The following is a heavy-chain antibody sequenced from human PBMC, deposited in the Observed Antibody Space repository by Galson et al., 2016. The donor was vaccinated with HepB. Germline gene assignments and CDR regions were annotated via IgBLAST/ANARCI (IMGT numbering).Heavy chain of an antibody. D-gene: IGHD4-17*01. J-gene: IGHJ6*04. CDR3: GRDYPTMTDRYPYHVDV. V-gene: IGHV3-23*01. Sequence: SLRLSCAASGFTLSSSAMTWVCQAPGRGLERVSAITETGSFAYYADSVRGRFTLSRDTSKNTVYLQMNYLRADDTALYYCGRDYPTMTDRYPYHVDVWGKGTAVTVSS. CDR2: ITETGSFA. CDR1: GFTLSSSA.